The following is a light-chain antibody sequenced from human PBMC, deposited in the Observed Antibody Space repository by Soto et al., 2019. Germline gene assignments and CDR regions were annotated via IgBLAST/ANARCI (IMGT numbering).Light chain of an antibody. V-gene: IGLV2-14*01. CDR2: VVS. CDR3: SSYTTTPTNTWV. Sequence: QSALTQPASVSGSPGQSITISCTGTSSDVGAYNYVSWYQQYPGKAPKLMIYVVSNRPSGVSNRFSGSKSGNTASLTISGLQAEDEADYYCSSYTTTPTNTWVFGGGTKLTVL. J-gene: IGLJ3*02. CDR1: SSDVGAYNY.